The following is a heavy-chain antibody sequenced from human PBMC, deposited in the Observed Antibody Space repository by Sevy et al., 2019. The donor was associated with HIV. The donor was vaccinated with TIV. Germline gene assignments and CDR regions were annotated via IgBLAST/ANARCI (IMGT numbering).Heavy chain of an antibody. CDR1: GYTLTELS. V-gene: IGHV1-24*01. CDR2: FDPEDGET. Sequence: ASVKVSCKVSGYTLTELSMHWVRQAPGKGLEWMGSFDPEDGETIYAQKFQGRVTMTRDTTADTAYMELRSLRSEDTAVYFCATTKDYYDSSGCPFDYWGQGTLVTVSS. D-gene: IGHD3-22*01. J-gene: IGHJ4*02. CDR3: ATTKDYYDSSGCPFDY.